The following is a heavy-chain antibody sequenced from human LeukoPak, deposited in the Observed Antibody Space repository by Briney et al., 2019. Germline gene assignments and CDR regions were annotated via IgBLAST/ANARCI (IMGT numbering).Heavy chain of an antibody. V-gene: IGHV3-66*04. CDR1: GFTVSSNY. CDR3: ARPTITQWLVLGN. D-gene: IGHD6-19*01. J-gene: IGHJ4*02. CDR2: LYSGGST. Sequence: QSGGSLRLSCAASGFTVSSNYMTWVRQAPGKGLEWVSVLYSGGSTYYADSVKGRFTISRDSSKNTLYLQMSSLRAEDSAVYYCARPTITQWLVLGNWGQGTLVTVSS.